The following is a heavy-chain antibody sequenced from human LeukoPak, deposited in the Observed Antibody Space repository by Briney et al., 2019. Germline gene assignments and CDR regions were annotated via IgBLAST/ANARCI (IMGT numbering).Heavy chain of an antibody. J-gene: IGHJ4*02. CDR1: GGSISSYY. CDR3: ARLFPGYCSGGSCYSPVDY. Sequence: PSETLSLTCTVSGGSISSYYSSWIRQPPGKGLEWIGYIYYSGSTNYNPSLKSRVTISVDTSKNQFSLKLSSVTAADTAVYYCARLFPGYCSGGSCYSPVDYWGQGTLVTVSS. CDR2: IYYSGST. V-gene: IGHV4-59*08. D-gene: IGHD2-15*01.